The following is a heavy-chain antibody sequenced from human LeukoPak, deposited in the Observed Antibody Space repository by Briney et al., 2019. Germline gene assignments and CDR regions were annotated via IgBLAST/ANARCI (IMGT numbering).Heavy chain of an antibody. CDR2: IYTSGST. Sequence: SQTLSLTCTVSGGSTSSGSYYWSWIRQPAGKGLEWIGRIYTSGSTNYNPSLKSRVTISVDTSKNQFSLKLSSVTAADTAVYYRARGLSSGWYYFDYWGQGTLVTVSS. J-gene: IGHJ4*02. CDR3: ARGLSSGWYYFDY. D-gene: IGHD6-19*01. CDR1: GGSTSSGSYY. V-gene: IGHV4-61*02.